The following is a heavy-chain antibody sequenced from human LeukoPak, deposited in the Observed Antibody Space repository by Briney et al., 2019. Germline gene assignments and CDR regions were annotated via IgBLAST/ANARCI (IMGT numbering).Heavy chain of an antibody. CDR3: ARVDYDFWSGSYYYYYYMDV. CDR1: GGSISSGSYY. D-gene: IGHD3-3*01. V-gene: IGHV4-61*02. Sequence: SQTLSLTCTVSGGSISSGSYYWSWIRQPAGKGLEWIVRIYTSGSTNYNPSLKSRVTISVDTSKNQFPLKLSSVTAADTAVYYCARVDYDFWSGSYYYYYYMDVWGKGTTVTVSS. J-gene: IGHJ6*03. CDR2: IYTSGST.